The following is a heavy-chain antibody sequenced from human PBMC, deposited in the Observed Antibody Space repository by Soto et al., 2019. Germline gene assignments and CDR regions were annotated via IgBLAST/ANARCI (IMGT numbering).Heavy chain of an antibody. CDR3: AKDRRDHIIRTEAFDV. V-gene: IGHV3-11*01. J-gene: IGHJ3*01. Sequence: GGSLRLSCEASGFTFSGHCMNWIRQAPGKGLEWVAYLTNDGAYTYYADSVRGRFTIWRDNAKDSLYLQMNDLRAEDTGVYYCAKDRRDHIIRTEAFDVWGQGTTVT. D-gene: IGHD3-3*01. CDR2: LTNDGAYT. CDR1: GFTFSGHC.